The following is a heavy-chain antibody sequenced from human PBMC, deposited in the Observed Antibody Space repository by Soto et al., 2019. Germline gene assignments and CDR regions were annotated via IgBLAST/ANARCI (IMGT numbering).Heavy chain of an antibody. J-gene: IGHJ4*02. CDR3: ARRRATGYYNY. Sequence: QVQLVESGGDLVKPGGSLRLSCAASGFPFSDYYMSWIRQAPGKGLEWVSSIGSSSSYTNYAASVKGRFTISRDNAKNSLYLQMHSLRAEDTAVYYCARRRATGYYNYWGQGTLVTVSA. CDR1: GFPFSDYY. V-gene: IGHV3-11*05. D-gene: IGHD3-9*01. CDR2: IGSSSSYT.